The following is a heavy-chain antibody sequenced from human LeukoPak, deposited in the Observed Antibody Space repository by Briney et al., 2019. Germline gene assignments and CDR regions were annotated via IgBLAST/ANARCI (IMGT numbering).Heavy chain of an antibody. V-gene: IGHV3-9*01. CDR3: AKARSSSSSEAYFDY. Sequence: GRSLRLSCAASGFTFDYYAMHWVRQAPGKGLEWVSGISWNSGSIGYADSVKGRFTISRDNAKTSLYLQMNSLRAEDTALYYCAKARSSSSSEAYFDYWGQGTLVTVSS. CDR2: ISWNSGSI. J-gene: IGHJ4*02. CDR1: GFTFDYYA. D-gene: IGHD6-6*01.